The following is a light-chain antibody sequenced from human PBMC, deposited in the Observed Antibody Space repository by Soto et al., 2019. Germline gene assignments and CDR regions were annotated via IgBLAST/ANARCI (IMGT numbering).Light chain of an antibody. J-gene: IGLJ2*01. CDR1: SSDIGDYTH. CDR3: CSYTSISTSAV. CDR2: EVS. Sequence: QSALTQPASVSGSPGQSITISCTGTSSDIGDYTHVSWYQQHPGKAPKLIIYEVSDRPSGFSNRFSGSNSGNTASLTISGLQNEDEADYYRCSYTSISTSAVFGGGTKLTVL. V-gene: IGLV2-14*01.